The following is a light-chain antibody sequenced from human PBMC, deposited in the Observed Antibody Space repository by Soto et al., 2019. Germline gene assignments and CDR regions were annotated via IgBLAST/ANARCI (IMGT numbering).Light chain of an antibody. Sequence: DIQMTQSPSSLSASVGDRVTITCRASQSISTSLNWYQQKPGQAPKLLIYAASYLQSGVPSRFSGSGSGTEFTLTISSLQPEDLATYFRQQSDHSPMYTFGQGTDLKIK. CDR2: AAS. J-gene: IGKJ2*01. CDR3: QQSDHSPMYT. V-gene: IGKV1-39*01. CDR1: QSISTS.